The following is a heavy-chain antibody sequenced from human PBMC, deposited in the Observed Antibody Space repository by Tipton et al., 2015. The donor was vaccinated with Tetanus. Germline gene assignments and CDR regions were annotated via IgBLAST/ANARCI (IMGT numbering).Heavy chain of an antibody. V-gene: IGHV4-39*01. Sequence: LRLSCTVSGGSISSGNYYWGWIRQPPGKGLEWIGSLYFSGRTYYSPPLKSRVTISVDTSNNQFSLKLTSVTTADSAVYYCARHESLAGGSYDYWGQGTLVPVSS. J-gene: IGHJ4*02. CDR1: GGSISSGNYY. D-gene: IGHD3-16*02. CDR2: LYFSGRT. CDR3: ARHESLAGGSYDY.